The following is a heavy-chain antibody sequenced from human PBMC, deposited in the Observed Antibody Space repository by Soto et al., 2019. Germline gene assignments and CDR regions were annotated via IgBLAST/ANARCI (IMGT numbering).Heavy chain of an antibody. CDR3: ARRPTYYYCSGYPYFDY. CDR2: IYYSGST. CDR1: GGSISSSSYY. D-gene: IGHD3-10*01. V-gene: IGHV4-39*01. Sequence: QLQLQESGPGLVKPSETLSLTCTVSGGSISSSSYYWGWIRQPPGKGLEWIGSIYYSGSTYYNPSLKSRVNISVDTSKNQFSLMLSSVTSAGTAVYYCARRPTYYYCSGYPYFDYWGQGTLVTVSS. J-gene: IGHJ4*02.